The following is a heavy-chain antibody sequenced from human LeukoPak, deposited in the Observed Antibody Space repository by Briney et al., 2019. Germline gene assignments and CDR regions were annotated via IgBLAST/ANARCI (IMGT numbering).Heavy chain of an antibody. CDR2: ISGSGGST. Sequence: GGSLRLSCAASGVSFSSYAMSWVRQAPGKGLEWVSAISGSGGSTYYADSVKGRFTISRDNSKNTLYLQMNSLRAEDTAVYYCAKDKQQLGPYYYGMDVWGQGTTVTVSS. CDR1: GVSFSSYA. CDR3: AKDKQQLGPYYYGMDV. D-gene: IGHD6-13*01. V-gene: IGHV3-23*01. J-gene: IGHJ6*02.